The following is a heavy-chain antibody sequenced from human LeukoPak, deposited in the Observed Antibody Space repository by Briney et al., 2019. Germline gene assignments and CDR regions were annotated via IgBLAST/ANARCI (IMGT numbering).Heavy chain of an antibody. CDR1: GGSISSGGYY. V-gene: IGHV4-31*03. Sequence: SQTLSLTCTVSGGSISSGGYYWSWTRQHPGKGLEWIGYIYYSGSTYYNPSLKSRVTISVDTSKNQFSLKLSSVTAADTAVYYCARGHSSWYGFYWFDPWGQGTLVTVSS. J-gene: IGHJ5*02. CDR2: IYYSGST. D-gene: IGHD6-13*01. CDR3: ARGHSSWYGFYWFDP.